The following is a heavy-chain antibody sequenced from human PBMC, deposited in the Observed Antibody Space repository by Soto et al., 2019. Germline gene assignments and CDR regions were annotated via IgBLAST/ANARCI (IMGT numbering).Heavy chain of an antibody. CDR1: GGSISRYY. CDR2: IYYSGST. CDR3: ARRGLDTPTAP. V-gene: IGHV4-59*08. Sequence: TSETLSLTCTVSGGSISRYYWSWIRQPPGKGLEWIGYIYYSGSTNYNPSLKSRVTISVDTSKNQFSLKLSSVTAADTAVYYCARRGLDTPTAPWGQGTLVTVSS. J-gene: IGHJ5*02. D-gene: IGHD3-16*01.